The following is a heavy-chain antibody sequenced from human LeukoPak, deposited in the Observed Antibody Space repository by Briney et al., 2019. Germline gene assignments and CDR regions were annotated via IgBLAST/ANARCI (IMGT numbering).Heavy chain of an antibody. V-gene: IGHV3-74*01. J-gene: IGHJ4*02. CDR3: ARDILYDGNAY. D-gene: IGHD4-23*01. CDR1: GFTFSSYW. CDR2: INGDGSTT. Sequence: QPGGSLRLSCAASGFTFSSYWMHWVRQAPGKGLVWVSRINGDGSTTSYADSVKGRFTISRDNAKNTLYLQMNSLRAEDTAVYYCARDILYDGNAYWGQGTLVTVSS.